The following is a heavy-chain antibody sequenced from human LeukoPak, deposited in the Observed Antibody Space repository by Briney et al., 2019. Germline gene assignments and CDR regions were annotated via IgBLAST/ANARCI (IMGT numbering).Heavy chain of an antibody. J-gene: IGHJ4*02. CDR2: FYYSGRT. CDR1: GVSIHSSSYY. V-gene: IGHV4-39*01. D-gene: IGHD1-14*01. Sequence: SETLSLTCTVPGVSIHSSSYYWGWIRQPPGKGLEWIGSFYYSGRTYYNPSLKSRVTLSVDTSKKQSSLQLSSVTAADTAVYYCARHWVSEPELIDYWGQGTLVTVFS. CDR3: ARHWVSEPELIDY.